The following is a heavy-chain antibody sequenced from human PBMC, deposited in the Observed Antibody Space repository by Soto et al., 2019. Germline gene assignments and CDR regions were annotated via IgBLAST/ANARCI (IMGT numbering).Heavy chain of an antibody. V-gene: IGHV4-4*02. D-gene: IGHD5-18*01. CDR1: GGSISSSNW. CDR2: IYHSGST. Sequence: QVQLQESGPGLVKPSGTLSLTCAVSGGSISSSNWWSWVRQPPGKGLEWIGEIYHSGSTYYNMSLKSRFTISVDKSNNQFSLKLTSMTAADTAVYYCARVGYTYGHYFDYWGQGTLVTVSS. J-gene: IGHJ4*02. CDR3: ARVGYTYGHYFDY.